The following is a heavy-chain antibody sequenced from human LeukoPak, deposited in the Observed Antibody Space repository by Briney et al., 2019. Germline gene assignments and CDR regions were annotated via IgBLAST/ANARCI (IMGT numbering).Heavy chain of an antibody. J-gene: IGHJ6*03. CDR1: RGSISSGSYY. Sequence: SETLSLTCTVPRGSISSGSYYWSWIRQPAGKGLECIGRIYTSGSTNYNPSLKSRVTISVDTSKNQFSLKLSSVTAADTAVYYCARAVGSGSFQTYYYYLDVWGKGTTVTISS. CDR3: ARAVGSGSFQTYYYYLDV. V-gene: IGHV4-61*02. D-gene: IGHD3-10*01. CDR2: IYTSGST.